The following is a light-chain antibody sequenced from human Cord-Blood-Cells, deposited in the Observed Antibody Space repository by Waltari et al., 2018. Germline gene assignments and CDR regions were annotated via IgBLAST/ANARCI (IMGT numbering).Light chain of an antibody. J-gene: IGLJ3*02. CDR2: DVS. CDR3: SSYTSSSTWV. CDR1: SSDVGGYNN. Sequence: QSALTQPASVSGSPGQSITLSCTGTSSDVGGYNNVSWYQQHPGKAPKLMIYDVSNRPSGVSNRFTGSKSGNTASLTISGLQAEDEADYYCSSYTSSSTWVFGGGTKLTVL. V-gene: IGLV2-14*03.